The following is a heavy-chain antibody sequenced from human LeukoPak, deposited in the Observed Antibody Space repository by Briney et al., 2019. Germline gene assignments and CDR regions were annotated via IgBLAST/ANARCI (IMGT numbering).Heavy chain of an antibody. Sequence: GGSLRLSCAASGFIFNNYGMHWVRQAPGKGLEWVAVISYDGTNKNYADSVKGRFTISRDSSKNTVYLQMNSLRVEDTAVYYCAKDWAPYCGGDCYFNYWGQGTLVTVSS. CDR3: AKDWAPYCGGDCYFNY. D-gene: IGHD2-21*02. CDR2: ISYDGTNK. V-gene: IGHV3-30*18. CDR1: GFIFNNYG. J-gene: IGHJ4*02.